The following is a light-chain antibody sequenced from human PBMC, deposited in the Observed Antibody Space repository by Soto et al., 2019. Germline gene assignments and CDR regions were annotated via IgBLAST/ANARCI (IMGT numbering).Light chain of an antibody. Sequence: DIKMTQSPSSVSASVGDTVTITCRASQTISTWLAWYQQKPGKAPNLLIYAANLFQSGVPSRFRVSGFGTDFTLTINYLQTEDVVTYFCQAASRSPPWTFGQGTRVEVK. CDR2: AAN. CDR3: QAASRSPPWT. V-gene: IGKV1-12*01. J-gene: IGKJ1*01. CDR1: QTISTW.